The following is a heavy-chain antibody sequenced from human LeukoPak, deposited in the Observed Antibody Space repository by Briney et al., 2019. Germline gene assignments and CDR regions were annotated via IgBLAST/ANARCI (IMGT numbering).Heavy chain of an antibody. D-gene: IGHD5-24*01. CDR3: VKDPFTSRRDGYNFLY. CDR2: ISSNGGST. CDR1: GFTFSSYA. V-gene: IGHV3-64D*06. Sequence: GGSLRLSCSASGFTFSSYAMHWVRQAPGKGLEYVSAISSNGGSTYYADSVKGRFTISRDNSKNTLYLQMSSLRAEDTAVYYCVKDPFTSRRDGYNFLYWGQGTLVTVSS. J-gene: IGHJ4*02.